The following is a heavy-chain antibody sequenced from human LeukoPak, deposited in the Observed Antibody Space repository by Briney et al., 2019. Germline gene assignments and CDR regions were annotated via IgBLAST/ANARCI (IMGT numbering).Heavy chain of an antibody. CDR3: ARGRLGTWFGELKA. J-gene: IGHJ5*02. D-gene: IGHD3-10*01. Sequence: ASVKVSCKASGYTFTGYYIHWVRQAPGQGPEWMGWINPNSGATNYAQKFQGRVTMTRDTSISTAYMELSSLRSDDTAVYYCARGRLGTWFGELKAWGQGTLVTVSS. V-gene: IGHV1-2*02. CDR1: GYTFTGYY. CDR2: INPNSGAT.